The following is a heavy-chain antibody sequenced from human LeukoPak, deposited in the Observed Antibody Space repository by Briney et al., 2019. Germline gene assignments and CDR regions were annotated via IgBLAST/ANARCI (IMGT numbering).Heavy chain of an antibody. J-gene: IGHJ4*02. D-gene: IGHD4-17*01. V-gene: IGHV4-34*01. CDR3: TRMTTGHDY. CDR1: GVSFDDYY. Sequence: PSETLSLTCAVSGVSFDDYYWSWLRQTPGKGLEWLGEIKHSGYIDDSPSLKSRVTLSIDKSRKPFPLNLKSVTVEDAGIYYCTRMTTGHDYWGQGTLPTVSS. CDR2: IKHSGYI.